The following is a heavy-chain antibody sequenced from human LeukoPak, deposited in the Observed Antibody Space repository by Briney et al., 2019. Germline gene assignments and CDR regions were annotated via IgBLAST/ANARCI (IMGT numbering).Heavy chain of an antibody. V-gene: IGHV4-34*01. CDR3: ARGNSDFWSGYYRNWFDP. CDR2: IKHRGST. J-gene: IGHJ5*02. CDR1: GGSFSGYY. D-gene: IGHD3-3*01. Sequence: SETLSLTCAVYGGSFSGYYWSWIRHPPGKGLEWIGEIKHRGSTNYNPCLNSRVTISVHTSMTQFSLKLSSVTAADTAVYYCARGNSDFWSGYYRNWFDPWGQGTLVTASS.